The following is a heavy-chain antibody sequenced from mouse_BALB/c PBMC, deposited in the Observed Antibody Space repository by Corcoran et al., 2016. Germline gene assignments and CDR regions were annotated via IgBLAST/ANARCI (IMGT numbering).Heavy chain of an antibody. CDR3: ARYVDGYVYYYAMDY. Sequence: EVQLQQSGPELVKPGASVKMSCKAYGYTFNSYVMHWVKQKPGQGLEWIGYINPYNDGTKYNEKFKGKATLTSAKSSSTAYMELSSLTSEDSAVYYCARYVDGYVYYYAMDYWGQGTSVTVSS. V-gene: IGHV1S136*01. J-gene: IGHJ4*01. CDR1: GYTFNSYV. CDR2: INPYNDGT. D-gene: IGHD2-3*01.